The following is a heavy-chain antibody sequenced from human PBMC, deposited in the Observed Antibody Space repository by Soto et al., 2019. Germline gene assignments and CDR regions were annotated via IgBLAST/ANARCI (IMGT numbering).Heavy chain of an antibody. V-gene: IGHV5-51*01. CDR3: ARHVSYSSGWYTEN. Sequence: EVQLVQSGAEVKKPGESLKISCKGSGYSFTNYWIGWVSQMPGKGLEWMGSIYPGDSDTRFSPSFQGQVTMSADKSISTAYLQWSSLKASDSAMYYCARHVSYSSGWYTENWGQGTLVTVSS. CDR2: IYPGDSDT. D-gene: IGHD6-19*01. CDR1: GYSFTNYW. J-gene: IGHJ4*02.